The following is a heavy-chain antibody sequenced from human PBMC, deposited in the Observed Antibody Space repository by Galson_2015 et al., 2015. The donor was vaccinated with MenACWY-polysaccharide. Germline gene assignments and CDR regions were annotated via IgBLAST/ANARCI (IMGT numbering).Heavy chain of an antibody. Sequence: SLRLSCAASGFIFYNYAMSWVRQAPGKGLEWVSTIDYKEGVRTHYEDSVKGRFTISRENSKNTVYLQIVSLRADDTAVYYCATWITAHFDFWGQGTPVTVSS. CDR1: GFIFYNYA. D-gene: IGHD2-2*03. J-gene: IGHJ4*02. V-gene: IGHV3-23*01. CDR2: IDYKEGVRT. CDR3: ATWITAHFDF.